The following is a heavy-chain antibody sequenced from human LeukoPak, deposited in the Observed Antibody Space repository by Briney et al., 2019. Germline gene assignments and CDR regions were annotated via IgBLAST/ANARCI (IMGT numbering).Heavy chain of an antibody. CDR2: IYPGDSDT. CDR3: ALGIAAAAEYFQH. J-gene: IGHJ1*01. Sequence: KRGESLKISCKGSGYTFTSYWIGWVRQMPGEGLEWMGIIYPGDSDTRYSPSFQGQVTISADKSISTAYLQWSSLKASDTAMYYCALGIAAAAEYFQHWGQGTLVTVSS. CDR1: GYTFTSYW. V-gene: IGHV5-51*01. D-gene: IGHD6-13*01.